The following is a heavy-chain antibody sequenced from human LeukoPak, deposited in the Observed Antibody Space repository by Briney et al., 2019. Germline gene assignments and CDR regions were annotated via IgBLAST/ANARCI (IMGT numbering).Heavy chain of an antibody. CDR3: AGMGARKGAFDI. J-gene: IGHJ3*02. Sequence: SETLSLTCAVYGGSFSGYYWSWIRQPPGKGLEWIGEINHSGSTNYNPSLKSRVTISVDTSKNQFSLKLSSVTAADTAVYYCAGMGARKGAFDIWGQGTMVTVSS. V-gene: IGHV4-34*01. CDR2: INHSGST. CDR1: GGSFSGYY. D-gene: IGHD1-26*01.